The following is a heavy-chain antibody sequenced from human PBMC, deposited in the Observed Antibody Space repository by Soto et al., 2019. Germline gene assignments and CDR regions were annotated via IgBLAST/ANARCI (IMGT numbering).Heavy chain of an antibody. V-gene: IGHV1-45*02. J-gene: IGHJ6*02. CDR3: ASNWNFTSYYGMDV. CDR1: GYTFTYRY. D-gene: IGHD1-7*01. Sequence: ASVNVSCKASGYTFTYRYLHWVRQAPGQALEWMGWITPFNGNTNYAQKFQDRVTITRDRSMSTAYMELSSLRSEDTAMYYCASNWNFTSYYGMDVWGQGTTVTVSS. CDR2: ITPFNGNT.